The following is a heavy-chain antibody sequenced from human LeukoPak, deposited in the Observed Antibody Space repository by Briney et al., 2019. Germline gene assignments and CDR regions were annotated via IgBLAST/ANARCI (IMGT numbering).Heavy chain of an antibody. J-gene: IGHJ4*02. CDR2: ISGSGGST. CDR1: GFTFSSYA. CDR3: AKTSSRTTVTTTYFDY. V-gene: IGHV3-23*01. Sequence: GGSLRLSCAASGFTFSSYAMSWVRQAPGKGLEWVAAISGSGGSTYYADSVKGRFTISRDNSKTTLYLQMNSLRAEDTAVYYCAKTSSRTTVTTTYFDYWGQGTLVTVSS. D-gene: IGHD4-11*01.